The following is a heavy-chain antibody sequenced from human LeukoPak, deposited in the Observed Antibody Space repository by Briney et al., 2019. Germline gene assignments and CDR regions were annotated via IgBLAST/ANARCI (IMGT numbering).Heavy chain of an antibody. J-gene: IGHJ5*02. CDR3: ARDPLSGFDP. V-gene: IGHV1-18*01. CDR2: ISAYNGNT. CDR1: GYTFTRYG. Sequence: ASVKVSCKASGYTFTRYGISWVRQAPGQGLEWMGWISAYNGNTNYAQKLQARVTITTDTSTSTAYMELRSLGSDDTAVYYCARDPLSGFDPWGQGTLVTVSS.